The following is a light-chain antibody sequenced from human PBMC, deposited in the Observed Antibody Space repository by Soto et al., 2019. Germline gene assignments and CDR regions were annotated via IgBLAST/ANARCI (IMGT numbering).Light chain of an antibody. Sequence: DIQMTQSPSSLSASVGDRVSITCRASQSISRSLNWYQQSPGKAPKLLVYAASTLQSGVPSRFSGSGSGTEFTLTISSLQPEDFATYYCQQVNSYPLTFGGGTKVDIK. CDR3: QQVNSYPLT. CDR1: QSISRS. J-gene: IGKJ4*01. CDR2: AAS. V-gene: IGKV1-9*01.